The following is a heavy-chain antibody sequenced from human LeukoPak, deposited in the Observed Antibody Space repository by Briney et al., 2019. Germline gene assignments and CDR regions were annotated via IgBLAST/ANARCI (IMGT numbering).Heavy chain of an antibody. CDR1: GYTFTSYA. V-gene: IGHV1-3*01. D-gene: IGHD1-26*01. J-gene: IGHJ5*02. CDR2: INAGNGNT. CDR3: ARAPPEPVGATGP. Sequence: EASVKVSCKASGYTFTSYAMHWVRQAPGQRLEWMGWINAGNGNTKYSQKFQGRVTITRDTSASTAYMELSSLRSEDTAVYYCARAPPEPVGATGPWGQGTLVTVSS.